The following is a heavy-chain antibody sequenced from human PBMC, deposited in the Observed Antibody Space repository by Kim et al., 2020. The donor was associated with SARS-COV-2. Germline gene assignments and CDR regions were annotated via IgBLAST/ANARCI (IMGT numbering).Heavy chain of an antibody. CDR1: GGTFSSYA. J-gene: IGHJ5*02. V-gene: IGHV1-69*04. CDR3: SRGAAAGHNWFDP. Sequence: SVKVSCKASGGTFSSYAISWVRQAPGQGLEWMGRIIPILGIANYAQKFQGRVTITADKSTSTAYMELSSLRSEDTAVYYCSRGAAAGHNWFDPWGQGTL. D-gene: IGHD6-13*01. CDR2: IIPILGIA.